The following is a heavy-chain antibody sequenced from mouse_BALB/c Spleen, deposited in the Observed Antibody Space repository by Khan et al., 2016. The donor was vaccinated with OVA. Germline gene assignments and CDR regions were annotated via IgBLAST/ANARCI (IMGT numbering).Heavy chain of an antibody. CDR3: ARGGAAYDRNDGGAMEY. J-gene: IGHJ4*01. D-gene: IGHD2-14*01. CDR2: INTHSGVP. CDR1: GYTFTTAG. V-gene: IGHV9-4*02. Sequence: QIQLVQSGPELKKPGETVRISCKASGYTFTTAGIQWVQKMPGKGLKWIGWINTHSGVPKYAEDFKGRFAFSLEISVNTAYLQITNLKNEDTATEFCARGGAAYDRNDGGAMEYWGQGTSVTVSS.